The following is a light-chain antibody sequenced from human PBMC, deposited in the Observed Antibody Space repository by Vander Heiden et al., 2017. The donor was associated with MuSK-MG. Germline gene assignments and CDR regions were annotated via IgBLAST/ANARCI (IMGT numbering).Light chain of an antibody. CDR1: QDISNY. Sequence: DIQMTQSPSSLSASVGDRVTITCQASQDISNYLTWYQQKPGKVPKLLIYAASNLQSGVPSRFSGSGSGTDFTLTISSLQPEDIATYYCQKYDNPPLTFGGGTKVQIK. V-gene: IGKV1-27*01. J-gene: IGKJ4*01. CDR3: QKYDNPPLT. CDR2: AAS.